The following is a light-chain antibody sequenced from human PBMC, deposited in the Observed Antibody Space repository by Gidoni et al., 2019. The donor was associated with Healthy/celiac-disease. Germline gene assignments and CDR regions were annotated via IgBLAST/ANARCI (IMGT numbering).Light chain of an antibody. CDR3: QKYKSYST. Sequence: GDRVTITCRASQSLSSWLAWYQQTPWKAPKLLIYDACSLESGVPSRFSGSGSGTEFTLPISSLQPDDFETYYCQKYKSYSTFGQGNKVEIK. CDR2: DAC. CDR1: QSLSSW. J-gene: IGKJ1*01. V-gene: IGKV1-5*01.